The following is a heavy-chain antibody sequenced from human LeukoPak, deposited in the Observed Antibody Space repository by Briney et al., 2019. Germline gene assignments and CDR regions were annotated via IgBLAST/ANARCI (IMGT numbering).Heavy chain of an antibody. V-gene: IGHV1-58*02. CDR3: AAALGIVVVPAAPVFDAFDI. D-gene: IGHD2-2*01. CDR2: IVVGSGNT. Sequence: SVKVSCKASGFTFTSSAMQWVRQARGQRLEWIGWIVVGSGNTNYAQKFQERVTITRDMSTSTAYMELSSLRSEDTAVYYCAAALGIVVVPAAPVFDAFDIWGQGTMVTVSS. J-gene: IGHJ3*02. CDR1: GFTFTSSA.